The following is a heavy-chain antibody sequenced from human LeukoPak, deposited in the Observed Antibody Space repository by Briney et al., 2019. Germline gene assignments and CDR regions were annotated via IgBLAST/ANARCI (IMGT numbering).Heavy chain of an antibody. CDR1: GYTFTGYY. D-gene: IGHD2-2*01. V-gene: IGHV1-2*02. J-gene: IGHJ4*02. Sequence: ASVKVSCKASGYTFTGYYMHWVRQAPGQGLEWMGWINPNSGGTNYAQRFQGRVTMTRDTSIITAYMELSRLRSDDTAVYYCARGLRVSPAFDYWGQETLVTVSS. CDR3: ARGLRVSPAFDY. CDR2: INPNSGGT.